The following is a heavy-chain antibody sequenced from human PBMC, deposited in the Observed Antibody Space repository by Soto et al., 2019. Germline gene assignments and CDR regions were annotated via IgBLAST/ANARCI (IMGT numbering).Heavy chain of an antibody. Sequence: QVQLQESGPGLVKPSETLSLSCSVSGGSLTNYYWSWIRQPPGKGLEWIGYVFSTGVTHYNPSLESRVTMSVDTSKNQFSLKLNFVTTADTAVYFCARSSLEPTRRWFDPWGQGTLGTVSS. V-gene: IGHV4-59*01. D-gene: IGHD6-6*01. CDR2: VFSTGVT. J-gene: IGHJ5*02. CDR3: ARSSLEPTRRWFDP. CDR1: GGSLTNYY.